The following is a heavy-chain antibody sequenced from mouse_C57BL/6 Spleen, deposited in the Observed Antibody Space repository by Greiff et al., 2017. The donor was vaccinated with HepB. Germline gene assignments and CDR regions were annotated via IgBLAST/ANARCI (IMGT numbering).Heavy chain of an antibody. J-gene: IGHJ1*03. CDR1: GFTFSDYY. CDR2: INYDGSST. V-gene: IGHV5-16*01. D-gene: IGHD3-1*01. Sequence: EVHLVESEGGLVQPGSSMKLSCTASGFTFSDYYMAWVRQVPEKGLEWVANINYDGSSTYYLDSLKSRFIISRDNAKNILYLQMSSLKSEDTATYYCARDRADSYFDVWGTGTTVTVSS. CDR3: ARDRADSYFDV.